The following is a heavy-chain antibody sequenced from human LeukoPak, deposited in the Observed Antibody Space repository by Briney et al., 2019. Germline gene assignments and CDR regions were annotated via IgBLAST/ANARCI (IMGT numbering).Heavy chain of an antibody. D-gene: IGHD2-8*01. CDR3: ARKNGLDY. CDR2: IKGDGSEK. CDR1: GFTFRDHY. Sequence: GGSLRLSCAASGFTFRDHYIDWVRQAPGKGLEWVANIKGDGSEKYYVDSVKGRFTISRDNAKNSLYLQMNSLRAEDTAVYYCARKNGLDYWGQGTLVTVSS. J-gene: IGHJ4*02. V-gene: IGHV3-7*01.